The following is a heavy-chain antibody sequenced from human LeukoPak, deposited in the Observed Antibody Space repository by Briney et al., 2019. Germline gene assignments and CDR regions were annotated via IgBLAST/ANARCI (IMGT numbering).Heavy chain of an antibody. CDR3: ASDQRYAFDY. CDR1: GGSISGYY. Sequence: LSLTCTVSGGSISGYYWSWIRQPPGKGLEWVSNIRTSAEGASYAYYADSVKGRVTISRDDAKNTLYLHMNSLRDDDTAVYYCASDQRYAFDYWGQGILVTVSS. D-gene: IGHD3-9*01. CDR2: IRTSAEGASYA. J-gene: IGHJ4*02. V-gene: IGHV3-11*05.